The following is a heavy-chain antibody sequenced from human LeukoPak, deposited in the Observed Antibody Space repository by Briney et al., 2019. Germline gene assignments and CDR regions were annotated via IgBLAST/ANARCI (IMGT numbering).Heavy chain of an antibody. CDR2: INSDGSST. CDR3: LKVPNYSSGY. V-gene: IGHV3-74*01. CDR1: GFTFSTYW. Sequence: PGGSLRLSCAASGFTFSTYWMHWVRQAPGKGLVWVSRINSDGSSTYYADSVKGRFTISRDNSMNTLYLQMSSLTAEDTAVYYCLKVPNYSSGYWGQGTLVTVSS. J-gene: IGHJ4*02. D-gene: IGHD6-25*01.